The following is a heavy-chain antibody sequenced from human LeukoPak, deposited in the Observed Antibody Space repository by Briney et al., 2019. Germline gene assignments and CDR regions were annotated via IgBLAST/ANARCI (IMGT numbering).Heavy chain of an antibody. CDR3: VRLGDSSGYFDY. V-gene: IGHV3-21*01. J-gene: IGHJ4*02. Sequence: GGPLRLSCAASGFTFSSYSMNWVRQAPGKGLEWVSSISSSSSYIYYADSVKGRFTISRDNAKNSLYLQMNSLRAEDTALYYCVRLGDSSGYFDYWGQGTLVTVSS. CDR1: GFTFSSYS. D-gene: IGHD3-22*01. CDR2: ISSSSSYI.